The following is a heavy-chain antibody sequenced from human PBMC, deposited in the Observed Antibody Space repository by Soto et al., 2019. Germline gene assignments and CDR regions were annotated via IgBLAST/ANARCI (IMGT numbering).Heavy chain of an antibody. V-gene: IGHV1-69*13. J-gene: IGHJ4*02. CDR2: IIPIFGTA. CDR3: ATDPAMGSYKVSPSPFI. Sequence: SVNVSCKASAGTFSIYAISWVRQAPGQGLEWMGGIIPIFGTANYAQKFQGRVTLPADESTSTAYMELSSLRSEATAVYYCATDPAMGSYKVSPSPFIWGQGTLVTVSS. CDR1: AGTFSIYA. D-gene: IGHD5-18*01.